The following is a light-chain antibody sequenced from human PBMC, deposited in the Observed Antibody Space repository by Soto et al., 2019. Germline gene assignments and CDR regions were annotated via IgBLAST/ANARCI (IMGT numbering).Light chain of an antibody. CDR2: DAS. CDR3: QQYQIDWT. CDR1: QSISSW. V-gene: IGKV1-5*01. J-gene: IGKJ1*01. Sequence: DIQMTQSPSTLSASVGYRFTITCRASQSISSWLAWYQQKPGKAPKLLIYDASSLESGVPSRFSGSGSGTEFTLTISSLQPDDFATYYCQQYQIDWTFGQGTTVDIK.